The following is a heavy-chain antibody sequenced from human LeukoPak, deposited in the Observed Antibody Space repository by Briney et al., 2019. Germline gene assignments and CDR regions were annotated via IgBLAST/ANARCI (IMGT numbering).Heavy chain of an antibody. D-gene: IGHD3-22*01. CDR2: IIPILGIA. V-gene: IGHV1-69*04. CDR1: GGTFSSYA. CDR3: AREEYPYYYDSSGYQILFDY. Sequence: SVKVSCKASGGTFSSYAISWVRQAPGQGLEWMGRIIPILGIANYAQKFQGRVTITADKSTSTAYMELSSLRSEDTAVYYCAREEYPYYYDSSGYQILFDYWGQGTLVTVSS. J-gene: IGHJ4*02.